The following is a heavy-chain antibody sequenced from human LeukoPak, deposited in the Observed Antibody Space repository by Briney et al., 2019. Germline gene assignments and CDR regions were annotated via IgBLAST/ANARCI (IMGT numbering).Heavy chain of an antibody. V-gene: IGHV4-34*01. D-gene: IGHD2-2*01. J-gene: IGHJ4*02. CDR2: INHSGST. Sequence: PSETLSLTCAVYGGSFSGYYWSWIRQPPGKGLEWIGEINHSGSTNYNPSLKSRVTISVDTSKNQFSLKLSSVTAADTAVYYCARVRGLVPAALDYWGQGTLVTVSS. CDR1: GGSFSGYY. CDR3: ARVRGLVPAALDY.